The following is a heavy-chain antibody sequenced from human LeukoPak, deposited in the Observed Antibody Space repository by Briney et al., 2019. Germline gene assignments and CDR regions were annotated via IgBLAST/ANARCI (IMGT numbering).Heavy chain of an antibody. D-gene: IGHD4-23*01. Sequence: PGGSLRLSCAASGFTVSSNYMSWVRQAPGKGLEWVSSISSSSSYIYYADSVKGRFTISRDNAKNSLYLQMNSLRAEDTAVYYCASRYTSVEIFDYWGQGTLVTVSS. CDR3: ASRYTSVEIFDY. J-gene: IGHJ4*02. V-gene: IGHV3-21*01. CDR1: GFTVSSNY. CDR2: ISSSSSYI.